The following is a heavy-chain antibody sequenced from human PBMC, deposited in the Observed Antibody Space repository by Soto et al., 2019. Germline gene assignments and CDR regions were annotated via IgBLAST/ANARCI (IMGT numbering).Heavy chain of an antibody. J-gene: IGHJ4*01. V-gene: IGHV1-24*01. CDR3: ATVPVVIYDSSGYFCY. CDR1: GYTLTELS. D-gene: IGHD3-22*01. CDR2: FDPEDGET. Sequence: ASVKVSCKVAGYTLTELSMHWLRQAPGKGLEGMGGFDPEDGETIYAQKFQGRVTMTEDTSTDTAYMELSSLRSEDTAVYYCATVPVVIYDSSGYFCYWGQETWATVS.